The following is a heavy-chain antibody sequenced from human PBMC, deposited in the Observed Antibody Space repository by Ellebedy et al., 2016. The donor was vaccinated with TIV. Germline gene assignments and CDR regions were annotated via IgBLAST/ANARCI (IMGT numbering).Heavy chain of an antibody. Sequence: AASVKVSCKASGGTFSSYAISWVRQAPGQGLEWMGGIIPIFGTANYAQKFQGRVTITADESTSTAYMELSSLRSEDTAVYYCARTPTSDYSSGWYYFDYWGQGTLVTVSS. V-gene: IGHV1-69*13. D-gene: IGHD6-19*01. CDR1: GGTFSSYA. CDR2: IIPIFGTA. CDR3: ARTPTSDYSSGWYYFDY. J-gene: IGHJ4*02.